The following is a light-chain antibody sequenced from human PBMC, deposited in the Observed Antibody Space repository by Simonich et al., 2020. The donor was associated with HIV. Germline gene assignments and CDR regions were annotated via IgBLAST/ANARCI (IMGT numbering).Light chain of an antibody. CDR2: AAS. J-gene: IGKJ1*01. CDR3: QQYYSTPWT. V-gene: IGKV1-NL1*01. Sequence: DIQLTQSPSSLSASVGDRVTITCRARQGISNSLAWYQQKPGKTPQLRLDAASRLDSGGPARVSGSGSGTDYTLTISSLQPEDFATYYCQQYYSTPWTFGQGTKVEIK. CDR1: QGISNS.